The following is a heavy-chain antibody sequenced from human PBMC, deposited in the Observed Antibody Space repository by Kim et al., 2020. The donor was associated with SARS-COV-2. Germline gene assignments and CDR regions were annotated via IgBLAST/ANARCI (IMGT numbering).Heavy chain of an antibody. CDR1: GGTFSSYA. J-gene: IGHJ5*02. Sequence: SVKVSCKASGGTFSSYAISWVRQAPGQGLEWMGGIIPIFGTANYAQKFQGRVMITADASMSTAYMELSSLRSEDTSVYYCARVGYDILTGCYWFDPWGQGTLVTVSS. D-gene: IGHD3-9*01. CDR3: ARVGYDILTGCYWFDP. V-gene: IGHV1-69*13. CDR2: IIPIFGTA.